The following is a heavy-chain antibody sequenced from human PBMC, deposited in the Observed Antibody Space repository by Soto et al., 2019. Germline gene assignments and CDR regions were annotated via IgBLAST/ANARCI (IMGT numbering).Heavy chain of an antibody. CDR1: GFTFSSYA. J-gene: IGHJ4*02. Sequence: QVQLVESGGGVVQPGRSLRLSCAASGFTFSSYAMHWVRQAPGKGLEWVAVISYDGSNKYYADSVKGRFTISRDNSKNTLYLQMNSLRAEDTAVYYCASGRFYGNCVVFDYWGQGTLVTVSS. D-gene: IGHD3-10*01. V-gene: IGHV3-30-3*01. CDR2: ISYDGSNK. CDR3: ASGRFYGNCVVFDY.